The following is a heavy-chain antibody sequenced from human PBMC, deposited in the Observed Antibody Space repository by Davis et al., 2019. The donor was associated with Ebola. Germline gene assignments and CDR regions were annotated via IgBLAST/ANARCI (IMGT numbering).Heavy chain of an antibody. J-gene: IGHJ4*02. CDR2: IYSGGST. D-gene: IGHD3-22*01. V-gene: IGHV3-66*01. CDR1: GFTVSSNY. Sequence: GGSLRLSCAASGFTVSSNYMSWVRQAPGKGLEWVSVIYSGGSTYYADSVKGRLTISRDNSKNTLYLQMNSLRAEDTAVYYCARGKGAVVVITYYDYWGQGTLVTVSS. CDR3: ARGKGAVVVITYYDY.